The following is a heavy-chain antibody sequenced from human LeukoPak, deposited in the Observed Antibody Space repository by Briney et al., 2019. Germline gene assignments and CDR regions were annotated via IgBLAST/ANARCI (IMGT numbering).Heavy chain of an antibody. CDR2: IISIVGTA. J-gene: IGHJ3*02. D-gene: IGHD3-10*01. V-gene: IGHV1-69*16. Sequence: ASVKVSCKPSQGTFISYTISWVREAPGQGVGLRGGIISIVGTANSAQKFQGRVTITTDGSASTACRELSSLRSEDTAVYYCARVVSVLLGFGELLDDAFDIWGQGTMVTVSS. CDR3: ARVVSVLLGFGELLDDAFDI. CDR1: QGTFISYT.